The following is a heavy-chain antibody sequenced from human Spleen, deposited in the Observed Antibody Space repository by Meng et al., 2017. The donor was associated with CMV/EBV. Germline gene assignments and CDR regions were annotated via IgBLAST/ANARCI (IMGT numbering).Heavy chain of an antibody. Sequence: GESPKISCAASGFTVSSNYMSWVRQAPGKGLEWVSVIYSGGSTYYADSVKGRFTISRDNSKNTLYLQMNSLRAEDTAVYYCARVVGDYLSYFDYWGQGTLVTVSS. CDR1: GFTVSSNY. CDR3: ARVVGDYLSYFDY. D-gene: IGHD4-17*01. J-gene: IGHJ4*02. CDR2: IYSGGST. V-gene: IGHV3-53*01.